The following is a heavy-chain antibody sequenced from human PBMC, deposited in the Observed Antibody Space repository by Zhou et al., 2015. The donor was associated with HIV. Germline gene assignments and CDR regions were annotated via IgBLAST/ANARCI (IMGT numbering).Heavy chain of an antibody. CDR2: IIPILGIA. Sequence: QVQLVQSGAEVKKPGSSVKVSCKASGGTFSSYTISWVRQAPGQGLEWMGRIIPILGIANYAQKFQGRVTITADKSTSTAYMELSSLRSEDTAVYYCARGTAIAALYYYGMDVWGQGTTVTVSS. J-gene: IGHJ6*02. CDR1: GGTFSSYT. D-gene: IGHD6-6*01. CDR3: ARGTAIAALYYYGMDV. V-gene: IGHV1-69*02.